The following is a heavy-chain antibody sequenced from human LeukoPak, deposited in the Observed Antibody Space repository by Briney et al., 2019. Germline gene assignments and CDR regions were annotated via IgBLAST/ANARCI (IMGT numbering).Heavy chain of an antibody. J-gene: IGHJ4*02. D-gene: IGHD6-19*01. Sequence: GGSLRLSCAASGFTFSTYAIHWVRQAPGKGLEWVAVISSDGSNQYYADSVRGRFTISRDNSKNTLYLEMNSLRAEDTAVYYCARPTESSGWDFDYWGQGTLVTVSS. CDR3: ARPTESSGWDFDY. CDR2: ISSDGSNQ. V-gene: IGHV3-30-3*01. CDR1: GFTFSTYA.